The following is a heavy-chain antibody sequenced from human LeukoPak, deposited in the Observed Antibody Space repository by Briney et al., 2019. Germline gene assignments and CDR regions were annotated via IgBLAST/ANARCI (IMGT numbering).Heavy chain of an antibody. CDR3: AVTMVRGVPNYGMDV. V-gene: IGHV3-23*01. D-gene: IGHD3-10*01. CDR1: GFTFSSYA. Sequence: GGSLRLSCAASGFTFSSYAMTWVRQGPGKVLEWVSGISASGGSAYYADTVKGRFTISRDNSKSTLYLQMNSLRAEDTAVYYCAVTMVRGVPNYGMDVWGQGTTVTVSS. CDR2: ISASGGSA. J-gene: IGHJ6*02.